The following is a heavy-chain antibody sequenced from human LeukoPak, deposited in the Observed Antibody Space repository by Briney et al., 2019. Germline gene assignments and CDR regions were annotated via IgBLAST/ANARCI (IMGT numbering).Heavy chain of an antibody. CDR1: GFTFSSYA. Sequence: PGGSLRLSCAASGFTFSSYAMSWVRQAPGKGLEWVGFIRRKAYGGTTEYAASVKGRFTISRDDSKSIAYLQMNSLKTEDTAVYYCTRDSSGWYGGYFDYWGQGTLVTVSS. V-gene: IGHV3-49*04. J-gene: IGHJ4*02. CDR3: TRDSSGWYGGYFDY. CDR2: IRRKAYGGTT. D-gene: IGHD6-19*01.